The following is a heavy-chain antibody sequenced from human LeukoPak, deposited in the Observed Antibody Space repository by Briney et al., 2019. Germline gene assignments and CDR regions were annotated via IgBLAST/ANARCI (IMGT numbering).Heavy chain of an antibody. CDR1: GFTFSSYG. CDR2: ISYDGSNK. D-gene: IGHD6-13*01. Sequence: GGSLRLSCAASGFTFSSYGMHWVRQAPGKGLEWVAVISYDGSNKYYADSVKGRFTISRDNSKNTLYLQMNSLRAEDTAVYYCARCSSWYLEYFQLWGQGTLVTVSS. J-gene: IGHJ1*01. CDR3: ARCSSWYLEYFQL. V-gene: IGHV3-30*03.